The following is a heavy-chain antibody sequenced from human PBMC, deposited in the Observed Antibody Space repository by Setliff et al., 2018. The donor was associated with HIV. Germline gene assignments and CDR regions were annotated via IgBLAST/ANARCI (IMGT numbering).Heavy chain of an antibody. CDR2: ISYSGST. CDR1: GGSVNGHY. V-gene: IGHV4-59*02. D-gene: IGHD2-8*02. CDR3: TVYNTGSSKDHY. Sequence: LSLTCTVSGGSVNGHYWNWIRLTPGKGLEWIGSISYSGSTNYNPSLKSRVTISVDTSKNQFSLKLNSVTAADTAVYYCTVYNTGSSKDHYWGQGTPVTVSS. J-gene: IGHJ4*02.